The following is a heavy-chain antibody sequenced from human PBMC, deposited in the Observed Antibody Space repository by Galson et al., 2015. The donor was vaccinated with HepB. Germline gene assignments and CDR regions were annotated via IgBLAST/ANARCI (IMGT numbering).Heavy chain of an antibody. CDR3: ARVPNWGLYYFDY. J-gene: IGHJ4*02. V-gene: IGHV3-74*01. CDR2: INSDGSST. CDR1: GFTFSSYW. D-gene: IGHD7-27*01. Sequence: SLRLSCAASGFTFSSYWMHWVRQAPGKGLVWVSRINSDGSSTSYADSVKGRFTISRDNAKNTLYLQMNSLRAEDTAVYYCARVPNWGLYYFDYWGQGTLVTVSS.